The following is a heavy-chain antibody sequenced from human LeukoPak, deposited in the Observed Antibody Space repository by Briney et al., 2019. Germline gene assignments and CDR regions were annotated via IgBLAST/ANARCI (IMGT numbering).Heavy chain of an antibody. J-gene: IGHJ4*02. CDR1: GGSFSGYY. D-gene: IGHD1-1*01. Sequence: SETLSLTCAVYGGSFSGYYWSWIRQPPGKGLEWIGEINHSGSTNYNPSLKSRVTISVDTSKNQFSLKLSSVTAADTAVYYCARDLNWSLDYWGQGTLVTVSS. CDR3: ARDLNWSLDY. CDR2: INHSGST. V-gene: IGHV4-34*01.